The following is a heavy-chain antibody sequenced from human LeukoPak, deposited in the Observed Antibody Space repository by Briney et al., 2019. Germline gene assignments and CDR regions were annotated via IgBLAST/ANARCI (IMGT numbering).Heavy chain of an antibody. V-gene: IGHV1-2*02. CDR1: VYTFTGYY. CDR3: ATVTSSSWGNWFDP. CDR2: INPNSGGT. D-gene: IGHD6-13*01. J-gene: IGHJ5*02. Sequence: ASVKVSCKASVYTFTGYYMHWVRQAPGQGLEWMGWINPNSGGTNYAQKFQGRVTMTRDTSISTAYMELSRLRSDDTAVYYCATVTSSSWGNWFDPWGQGTLVTVSS.